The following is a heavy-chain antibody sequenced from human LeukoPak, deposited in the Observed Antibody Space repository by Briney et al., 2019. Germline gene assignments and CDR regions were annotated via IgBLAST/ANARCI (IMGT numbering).Heavy chain of an antibody. CDR3: AKVHGRDWYFDL. CDR1: GFTFDDYA. D-gene: IGHD2-15*01. V-gene: IGHV3-9*01. J-gene: IGHJ2*01. CDR2: ISWNSGSI. Sequence: GGSLRLSCAASGFTFDDYAMHWVRQAPGKGLEWVSGISWNSGSIGYADSVKGRFTISGDNAKNSLYLQMNSLRAEDTALYYCAKVHGRDWYFDLWGRGTLVTVSS.